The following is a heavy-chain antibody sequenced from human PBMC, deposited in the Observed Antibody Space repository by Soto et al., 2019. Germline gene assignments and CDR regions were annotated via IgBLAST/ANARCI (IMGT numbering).Heavy chain of an antibody. CDR1: GGSFSGYY. V-gene: IGHV4-34*01. Sequence: QVQLQQWGAGLLKPSETLSHTCTVYGGSFSGYYWSWIRQPPGKGLEWIGDINHNGDTNYNPSLKSAVTIPIDTSKNQFSLKLNSVTAADTAVYYCARRLDDWGQGILVTVSS. CDR2: INHNGDT. CDR3: ARRLDD. J-gene: IGHJ4*02.